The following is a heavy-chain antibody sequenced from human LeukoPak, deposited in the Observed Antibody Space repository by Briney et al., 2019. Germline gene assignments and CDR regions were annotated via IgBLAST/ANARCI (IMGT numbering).Heavy chain of an antibody. J-gene: IGHJ6*01. Sequence: ASVKVSCKASGYTFTGYYMHFIRQAPGQGLEWMGWINPKSGDTNYAQKFQGRVTMTRDTSISTAYMELSRLTSDDTALYYCLKDLSPGGLDVWGPGTTVTVSS. D-gene: IGHD2-2*01. CDR2: INPKSGDT. V-gene: IGHV1-2*02. CDR1: GYTFTGYY. CDR3: LKDLSPGGLDV.